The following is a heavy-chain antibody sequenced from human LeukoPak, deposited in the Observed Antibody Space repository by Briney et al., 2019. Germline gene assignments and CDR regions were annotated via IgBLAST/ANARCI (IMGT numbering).Heavy chain of an antibody. CDR3: ARGGRGYSYGFHSPRDY. J-gene: IGHJ4*02. V-gene: IGHV4-34*01. CDR1: GGSFSGYY. D-gene: IGHD5-18*01. Sequence: KASETLSLTCAVYGGSFSGYYWSWIRQPPGKGLEWIGEINHSGSTNYNPSLKSRVTISVDTSKHQFSLKLSSVTAADTAVYYCARGGRGYSYGFHSPRDYWGQGTLVTVSS. CDR2: INHSGST.